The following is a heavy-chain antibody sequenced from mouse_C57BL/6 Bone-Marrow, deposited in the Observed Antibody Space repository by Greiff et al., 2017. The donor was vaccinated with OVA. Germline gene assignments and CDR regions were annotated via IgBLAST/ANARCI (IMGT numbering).Heavy chain of an antibody. Sequence: QVQLQQPGAELVKPGASVKLSCKASGYTFTSYWMQWVKQRPGQGLEWIGEIDPSDSYTNYNQKFKGKATLTVDTSSSPAYMQLSSLTSEDSAVYYCASPPTVVYWYFDVWGTGTTVTVSS. CDR1: GYTFTSYW. V-gene: IGHV1-50*01. CDR3: ASPPTVVYWYFDV. D-gene: IGHD1-1*01. CDR2: IDPSDSYT. J-gene: IGHJ1*03.